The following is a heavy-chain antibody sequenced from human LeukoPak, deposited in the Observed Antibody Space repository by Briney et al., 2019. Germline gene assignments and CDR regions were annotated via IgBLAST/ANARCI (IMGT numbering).Heavy chain of an antibody. CDR1: GGSISSRSHY. D-gene: IGHD3-16*01. J-gene: IGHJ5*01. V-gene: IGHV4-39*01. CDR2: IHYTGIA. CDR3: ARHKHLGVAPFDS. Sequence: PSETLSLTCTVSGGSISSRSHYWGWIRQSPGKGLDWIGSIHYTGIAYYNPSLKSRVSISIDMSKNQFSLILSSMTAADTAIYYCARHKHLGVAPFDSWGQGTLVPVSS.